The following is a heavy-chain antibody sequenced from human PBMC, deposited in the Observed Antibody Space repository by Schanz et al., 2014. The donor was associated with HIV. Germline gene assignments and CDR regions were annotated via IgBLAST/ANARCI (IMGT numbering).Heavy chain of an antibody. CDR2: IYSGGST. CDR1: GFTVSSNY. V-gene: IGHV3-66*01. CDR3: ARDSTDYFDSSGYCDY. Sequence: EVQLLESGGGLVQPGGSLRLSCAASGFTVSSNYMSWVRQAPGKGLEWVSVIYSGGSTYYADSVKGRFTISRDIAKNSLYLQMNSLRAEDTAVYFCARDSTDYFDSSGYCDYWGQGTLVTVHS. D-gene: IGHD3-22*01. J-gene: IGHJ4*02.